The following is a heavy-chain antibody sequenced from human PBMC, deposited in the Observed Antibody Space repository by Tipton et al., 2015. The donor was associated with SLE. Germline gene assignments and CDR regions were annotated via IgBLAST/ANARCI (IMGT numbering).Heavy chain of an antibody. CDR1: GESVDSGGCY. D-gene: IGHD3-3*01. V-gene: IGHV4-34*01. Sequence: TLSLTCSVSGESVDSGGCYWSWIRQPPGKGLEWIGEVNHSGSTNYNPSLKSRVTIFVDTSKNQFSLKLSSVTAADTAVYYCARGWDYDFWSGYADYWGQGTLVTVSS. J-gene: IGHJ4*02. CDR2: VNHSGST. CDR3: ARGWDYDFWSGYADY.